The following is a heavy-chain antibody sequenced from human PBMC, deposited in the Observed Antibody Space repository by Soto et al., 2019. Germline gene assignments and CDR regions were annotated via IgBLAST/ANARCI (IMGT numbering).Heavy chain of an antibody. CDR1: GYTFTKYD. J-gene: IGHJ5*02. CDR2: INPGGGTT. V-gene: IGHV1-46*01. CDR3: AARAVDIVGIGFDP. D-gene: IGHD5-12*01. Sequence: GASVKVSCKASGYTFTKYDMHWVRQAPGRGLEWMGKINPGGGTTSYPQKFQDRVTMTRDTSTSTVYMELKSLGSEDTAVYYCAARAVDIVGIGFDPWGQGTLVTVSS.